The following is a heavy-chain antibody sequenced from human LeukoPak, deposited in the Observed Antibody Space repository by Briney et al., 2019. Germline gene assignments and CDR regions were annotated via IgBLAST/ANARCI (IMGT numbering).Heavy chain of an antibody. Sequence: GGSLRLSCAASGFTFSSYGMHWVRQAPGKGLEWVAVISYDGSNKYYADSVKGRFTISRNNSKNTLYLQMNSLRAEDTAVYYCAKDGQMATITTHFDYWGQGTLVTVSS. D-gene: IGHD5-24*01. CDR2: ISYDGSNK. V-gene: IGHV3-30*18. CDR3: AKDGQMATITTHFDY. CDR1: GFTFSSYG. J-gene: IGHJ4*02.